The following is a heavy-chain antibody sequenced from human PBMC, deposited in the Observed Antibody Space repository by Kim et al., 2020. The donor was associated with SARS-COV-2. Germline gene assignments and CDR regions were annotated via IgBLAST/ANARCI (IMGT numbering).Heavy chain of an antibody. CDR3: AKDQPYSSSWKDY. V-gene: IGHV3-23*01. D-gene: IGHD6-13*01. Sequence: YADSVKGRFTISRENSKNTLYLQMNSLRAEDTAVYYCAKDQPYSSSWKDYWGQGTLVTVSS. J-gene: IGHJ4*02.